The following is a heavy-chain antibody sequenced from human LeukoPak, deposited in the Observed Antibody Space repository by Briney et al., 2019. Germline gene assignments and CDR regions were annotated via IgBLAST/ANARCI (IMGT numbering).Heavy chain of an antibody. Sequence: GASVKVSCKASGYTFTGYYMHWVRQAPGQGLEWMGIINPSGGSTSYAQKFQGRVTMTRDTSTSTVYMELSSLRSEDTAVYYCARDFGTAQYYDFWSGYYHRYLHFDYWGQGTLVTVSS. CDR1: GYTFTGYY. CDR2: INPSGGST. CDR3: ARDFGTAQYYDFWSGYYHRYLHFDY. D-gene: IGHD3-3*01. J-gene: IGHJ4*02. V-gene: IGHV1-46*01.